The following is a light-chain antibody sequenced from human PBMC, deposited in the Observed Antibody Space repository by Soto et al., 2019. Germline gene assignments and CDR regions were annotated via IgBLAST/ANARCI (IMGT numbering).Light chain of an antibody. CDR1: QSISNY. CDR3: QQRTNWVT. V-gene: IGKV3-11*01. Sequence: EVVLTQSPATLSLSPGDRATLSCRASQSISNYLAWYQQRLGQAPRLLIYDASNRATGIPARFSGSGSGTDFTLTISSLEPEDFAVYYWQQRTNWVTFGGGTRVEIK. J-gene: IGKJ4*01. CDR2: DAS.